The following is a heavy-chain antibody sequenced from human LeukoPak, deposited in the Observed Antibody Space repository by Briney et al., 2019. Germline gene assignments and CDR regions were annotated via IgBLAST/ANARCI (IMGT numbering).Heavy chain of an antibody. V-gene: IGHV4-34*01. Sequence: PSETLSLTCAVYGGSFSGYYWSWIRQPPGKGLEWIGEINHSGSTNYNPSLKSRVTISVDKSKNQFSLKLSSVTAADTAVYYCARGYSGYDQWVTTVPPMDAFDIWGQGTMVTVSS. CDR1: GGSFSGYY. CDR2: INHSGST. D-gene: IGHD5-12*01. J-gene: IGHJ3*02. CDR3: ARGYSGYDQWVTTVPPMDAFDI.